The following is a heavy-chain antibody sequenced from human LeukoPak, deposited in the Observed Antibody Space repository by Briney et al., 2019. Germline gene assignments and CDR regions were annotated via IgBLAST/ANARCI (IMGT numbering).Heavy chain of an antibody. J-gene: IGHJ4*02. V-gene: IGHV4-39*07. CDR2: IYGNT. CDR3: ARIYSFGYNRYFDY. CDR1: GGSISSSSYY. D-gene: IGHD5-18*01. Sequence: SETLSPTCTVSGGSISSSSYYWGWIRQPPGKGLEWIGSIYGNTYYNPSLKSRVTISVDTSKNQFSLKLSSVTAADTAVYYCARIYSFGYNRYFDYWGQGTLVTVSS.